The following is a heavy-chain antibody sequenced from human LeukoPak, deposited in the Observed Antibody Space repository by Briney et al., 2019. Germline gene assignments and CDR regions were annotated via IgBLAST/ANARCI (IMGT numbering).Heavy chain of an antibody. Sequence: SVEVSCKASGGTFSSYAISWVRQAPGQGLEWMGGIIPIFGTANYAQKFQGRVTITTDESTSTAYMELSSLRSEDTAVYYCARDQGLAVAGRNWFDPWGQGTLVTVSS. CDR3: ARDQGLAVAGRNWFDP. D-gene: IGHD6-19*01. CDR1: GGTFSSYA. CDR2: IIPIFGTA. V-gene: IGHV1-69*05. J-gene: IGHJ5*02.